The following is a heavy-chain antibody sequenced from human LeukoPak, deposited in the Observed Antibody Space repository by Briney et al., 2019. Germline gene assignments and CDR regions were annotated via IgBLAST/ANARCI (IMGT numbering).Heavy chain of an antibody. CDR1: GGSVTSGFSY. CDR2: IYHSGST. D-gene: IGHD3-22*01. J-gene: IGHJ4*02. V-gene: IGHV4-61*01. CDR3: ARGYDSSAYYPFNY. Sequence: SETLSLTCSVSGGSVTSGFSYWSWIRQPPGKGLEWIVHIYHSGSTNYNPSLKSRVTISVDTSKNQFSLMLSSVTAADTAVYYCARGYDSSAYYPFNYWGQGTLVTVSS.